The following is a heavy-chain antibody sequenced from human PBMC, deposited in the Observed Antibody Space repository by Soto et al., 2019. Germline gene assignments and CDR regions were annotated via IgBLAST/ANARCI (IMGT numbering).Heavy chain of an antibody. Sequence: QVQLVQSGAEVKKPGSSVKVSCKASGGTFSSYAISWVRQAPGQGLEWMGGIIPIFGTANYAQKFQGRVTITADESTSTAYMELSSLRSEDTAVYYCARDHVYRGYSYGPGFYYYYGMDVWGQGTTVTVSS. CDR2: IIPIFGTA. J-gene: IGHJ6*02. V-gene: IGHV1-69*01. CDR1: GGTFSSYA. D-gene: IGHD5-18*01. CDR3: ARDHVYRGYSYGPGFYYYYGMDV.